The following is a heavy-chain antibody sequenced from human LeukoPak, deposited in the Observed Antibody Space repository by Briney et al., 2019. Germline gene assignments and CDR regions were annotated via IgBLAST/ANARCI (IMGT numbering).Heavy chain of an antibody. CDR1: GYTFTSYG. Sequence: ASVKVSCKASGYTFTSYGISWVRQAPGQGLEWMGWICAYNVNTNYTQKLQGRVTMTTDTSTSTAYMELRSLRSDDTAVYYCARDSRLRGYSYGWPFDYWGQGTLVTVSS. CDR2: ICAYNVNT. J-gene: IGHJ4*02. D-gene: IGHD5-18*01. V-gene: IGHV1-18*01. CDR3: ARDSRLRGYSYGWPFDY.